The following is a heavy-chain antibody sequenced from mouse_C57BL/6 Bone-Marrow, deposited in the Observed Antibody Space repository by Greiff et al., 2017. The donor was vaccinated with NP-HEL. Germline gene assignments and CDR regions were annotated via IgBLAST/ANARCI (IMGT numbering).Heavy chain of an antibody. D-gene: IGHD1-1*01. V-gene: IGHV1-62-2*01. J-gene: IGHJ1*03. CDR3: ARHGDYFGSSYGYFDV. CDR1: GYTFTEYT. Sequence: VKLQESGAELVKPGASVKLSCKASGYTFTEYTIHRVKQRSGQGLEWIGWFYPGSGSIKYNEKFKDKATLTADKSSSTVYMDLSRLTSEDSAVYFCARHGDYFGSSYGYFDVWGTGTTVTVSS. CDR2: FYPGSGSI.